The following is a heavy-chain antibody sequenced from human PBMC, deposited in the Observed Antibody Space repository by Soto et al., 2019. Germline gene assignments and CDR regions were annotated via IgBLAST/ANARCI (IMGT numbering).Heavy chain of an antibody. V-gene: IGHV3-23*01. D-gene: IGHD3-10*01. CDR2: ISGGGDTT. J-gene: IGHJ4*02. CDR3: AKGRGGSGSLTPRVDF. Sequence: EVQLLESGGGLVQPGGSLRLSCAASGFTFNNYAMTWVRQAPGKGLELVSAISGGGDTTSYADSVMGRFTVSRDGSKNTLYLQMSSLRAEDTALYYCAKGRGGSGSLTPRVDFWGQGTLVTVSS. CDR1: GFTFNNYA.